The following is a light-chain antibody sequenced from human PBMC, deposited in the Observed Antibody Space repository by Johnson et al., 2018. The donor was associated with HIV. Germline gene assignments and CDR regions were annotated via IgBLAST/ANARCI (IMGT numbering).Light chain of an antibody. CDR3: GPWDSSLSPGGV. J-gene: IGLJ1*01. V-gene: IGLV1-51*02. Sequence: QSLLTQPPSVSAAPGQKVTISCSGSSSNIGNNYVSWYQQLPGRAPKLLIYENNKRPSGIPDRFSGSKSGTSATLGITGLQTGDEADYYCGPWDSSLSPGGVFGTGTKVTV. CDR1: SSNIGNNY. CDR2: ENN.